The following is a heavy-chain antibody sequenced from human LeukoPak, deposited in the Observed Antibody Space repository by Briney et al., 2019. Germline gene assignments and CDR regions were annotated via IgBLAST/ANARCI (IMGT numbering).Heavy chain of an antibody. CDR2: MNTNSGKT. CDR1: GYTFTSYD. J-gene: IGHJ5*02. Sequence: GASVKVSCKASGYTFTSYDINWVRQATGEGLEWVGWMNTNSGKTGYAQKFEGRVTMTRDTSISTAYMELSSLRSEDTAVYYCARMNYDIQSINWFDHWGQGTLVTVSS. CDR3: ARMNYDIQSINWFDH. V-gene: IGHV1-8*01. D-gene: IGHD3-9*01.